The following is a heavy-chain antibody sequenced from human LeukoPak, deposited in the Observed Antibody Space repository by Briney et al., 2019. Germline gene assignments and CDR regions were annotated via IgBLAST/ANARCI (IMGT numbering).Heavy chain of an antibody. CDR1: GFTFSSYG. J-gene: IGHJ3*02. D-gene: IGHD6-13*01. Sequence: SGGSLRLSCAASGFTFSSYGMSWVRQAPGKRLEWVSAIYTWGGNTHYAASVKGRFTISRVNSKNTLYMQLNSLRAEDMAVYYCARRRMAAEGFGAFDIWGQGTMVTVSS. V-gene: IGHV3-23*01. CDR2: IYTWGGNT. CDR3: ARRRMAAEGFGAFDI.